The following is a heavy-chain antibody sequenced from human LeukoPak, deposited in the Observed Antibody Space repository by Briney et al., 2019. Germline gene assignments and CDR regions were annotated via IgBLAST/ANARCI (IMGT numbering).Heavy chain of an antibody. D-gene: IGHD3-22*01. Sequence: SVKVSCKASGGTFISYAISWVRQAPGQGLEWMGGIIPISGTANYAQKFQGRVTITADESTSTAYMELSSLRSEDTAVYYCARDGTRVGYDSSGYYYPGMDVWGQGTTVTVSS. CDR2: IIPISGTA. J-gene: IGHJ6*02. V-gene: IGHV1-69*13. CDR3: ARDGTRVGYDSSGYYYPGMDV. CDR1: GGTFISYA.